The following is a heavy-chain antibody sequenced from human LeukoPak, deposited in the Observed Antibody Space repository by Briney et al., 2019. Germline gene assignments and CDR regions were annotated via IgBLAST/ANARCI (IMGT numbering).Heavy chain of an antibody. CDR1: GGPISSGSYY. V-gene: IGHV4-61*02. CDR2: IYTSGST. D-gene: IGHD1-26*01. J-gene: IGHJ6*03. CDR3: ARGKEWEPMHYYYYMDV. Sequence: SETLSLTCTGSGGPISSGSYYWSWIRQPAGKGQEWTGRIYTSGSTNYNPSLKSRVTISVDTSKNQFSLKLSSVTAADTAEYYFARGKEWEPMHYYYYMDVWGKGTTVTVSS.